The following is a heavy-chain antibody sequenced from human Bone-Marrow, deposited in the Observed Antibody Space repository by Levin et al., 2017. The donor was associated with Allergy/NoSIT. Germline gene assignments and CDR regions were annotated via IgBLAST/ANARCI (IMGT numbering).Heavy chain of an antibody. CDR1: GFTFSSHS. Sequence: GGSLRLSCAASGFTFSSHSMHWVRQAPGKGLEWVSSISSTGSYIYYADSLKGRFTISRDNAKNSLYLQMNSLRAEDTAVYYCARVRQWLVLDYWGQGALVTVSS. J-gene: IGHJ4*02. CDR2: ISSTGSYI. D-gene: IGHD6-19*01. V-gene: IGHV3-21*01. CDR3: ARVRQWLVLDY.